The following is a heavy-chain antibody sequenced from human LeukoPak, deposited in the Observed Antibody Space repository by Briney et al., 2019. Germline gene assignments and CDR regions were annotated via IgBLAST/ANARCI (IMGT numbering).Heavy chain of an antibody. J-gene: IGHJ6*02. V-gene: IGHV1-18*01. CDR1: GYTFSSYG. CDR2: ISAYNGNT. D-gene: IGHD2-15*01. CDR3: ARDCSGGSCYPHYYYGMDV. Sequence: ASVKVSCKASGYTFSSYGISWVRQAPGQGLEWMGWISAYNGNTNYAQKLQGRVTMTTDTSTSTAYMELRSLRSDDTAVYYCARDCSGGSCYPHYYYGMDVWGQGTTVTVSS.